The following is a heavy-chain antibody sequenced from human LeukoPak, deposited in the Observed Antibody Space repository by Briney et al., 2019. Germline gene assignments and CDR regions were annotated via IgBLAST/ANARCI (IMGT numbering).Heavy chain of an antibody. CDR1: GFTFSSYE. J-gene: IGHJ3*02. D-gene: IGHD3-9*01. Sequence: QPGGSLRLSCAASGFTFSSYEMNWVRQAPGKGLEWVSYISSSGTYVYYADSVKGRFTISRDNAKNSLSLQMNSLRADDAAVYYCARASSKQLAGYLPDGFDIWGQGTMVTVSS. CDR2: ISSSGTYV. CDR3: ARASSKQLAGYLPDGFDI. V-gene: IGHV3-48*03.